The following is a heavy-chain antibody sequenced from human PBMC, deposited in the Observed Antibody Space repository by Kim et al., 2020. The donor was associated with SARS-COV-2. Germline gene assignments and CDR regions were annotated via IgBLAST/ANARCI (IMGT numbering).Heavy chain of an antibody. V-gene: IGHV3-21*06. CDR2: I. CDR3: AKRGDSSAWMDV. Sequence: IYYADSMQGRFNISRDNAKNSVFLQVNSLRAEDTAVYYCAKRGDSSAWMDVWGQGTTVTVSS. D-gene: IGHD6-19*01. J-gene: IGHJ6*02.